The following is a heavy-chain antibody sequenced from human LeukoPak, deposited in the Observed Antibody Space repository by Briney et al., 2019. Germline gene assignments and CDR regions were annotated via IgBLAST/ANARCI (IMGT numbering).Heavy chain of an antibody. Sequence: SETPSLTCTVSGYSINSGYFWGWVRQPPGKGPEWIGSIFHTGDVYYNPSLRSRVTLSIDTSRNQVSLKVTSVTAADTALYYCARVVASTSIDSRGQGILVTVSS. V-gene: IGHV4-38-2*02. J-gene: IGHJ4*02. CDR2: IFHTGDV. D-gene: IGHD2-15*01. CDR3: ARVVASTSIDS. CDR1: GYSINSGYF.